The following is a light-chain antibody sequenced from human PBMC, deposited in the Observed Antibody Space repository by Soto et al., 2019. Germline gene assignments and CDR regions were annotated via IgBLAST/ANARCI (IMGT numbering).Light chain of an antibody. CDR1: QSVSRA. V-gene: IGKV3-15*01. CDR2: DSS. CDR3: QQYNSWPPRYT. Sequence: DIVLTQSPATLSVSPGESATLSCRASQSVSRALAWYQHVPGQAPRLLFYDSSTRATGVPARFSGSGSGTRFTLTISSLQSEDFSVYYCQQYNSWPPRYTFGQGTKLQI. J-gene: IGKJ2*01.